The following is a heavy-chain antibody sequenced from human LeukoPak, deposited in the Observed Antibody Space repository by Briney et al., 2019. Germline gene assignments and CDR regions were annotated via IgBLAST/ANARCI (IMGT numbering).Heavy chain of an antibody. CDR2: IWYDGSNK. CDR3: AKDKSGWFDP. CDR1: GFTFSSYG. D-gene: IGHD3-3*01. Sequence: PGRSLRLSCAASGFTFSSYGMHWVRQAPGKGLEWVAVIWYDGSNKYYADSVKGRFTISRDNSKNTLYLQMNSLRAEDTAVYYCAKDKSGWFDPWGQGTLVTVSS. V-gene: IGHV3-33*06. J-gene: IGHJ5*02.